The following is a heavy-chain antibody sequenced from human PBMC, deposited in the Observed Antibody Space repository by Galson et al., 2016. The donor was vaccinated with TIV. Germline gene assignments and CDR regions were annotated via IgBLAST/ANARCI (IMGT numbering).Heavy chain of an antibody. CDR1: GFSISSGYY. J-gene: IGHJ6*02. Sequence: ETLSLTCTVSGFSISSGYYWGWVRQSPRKGLEWIGNIDHSGITYYNPSFKSRITISVDTSKNQISLTLNSVTAADTAVYYCARDCTSTTFRLYYYGMDVWGPGTTVIVSS. D-gene: IGHD2-2*01. CDR3: ARDCTSTTFRLYYYGMDV. CDR2: IDHSGIT. V-gene: IGHV4-38-2*02.